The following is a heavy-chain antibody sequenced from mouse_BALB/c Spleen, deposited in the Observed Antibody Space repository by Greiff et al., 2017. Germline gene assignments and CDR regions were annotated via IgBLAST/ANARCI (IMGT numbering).Heavy chain of an antibody. V-gene: IGHV3-2*02. CDR3: ARGYGYHYFDY. J-gene: IGHJ2*01. D-gene: IGHD1-2*01. Sequence: EVQLQESGPGLVKPSQSLSLTCTVTGYSITSDYAWTWIRQFPGNKLEWMGYISYSGSTSYNPSLKSRISITRDTSKNQFFLQLNSVTTEDTATYYCARGYGYHYFDYWGQGTTLTVSS. CDR1: GYSITSDYA. CDR2: ISYSGST.